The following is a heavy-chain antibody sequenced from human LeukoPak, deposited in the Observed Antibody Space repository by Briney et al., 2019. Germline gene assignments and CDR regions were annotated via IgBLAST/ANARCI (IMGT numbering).Heavy chain of an antibody. V-gene: IGHV4-39*01. CDR3: ARGGWSVDY. Sequence: SETLSLTCSVSGGSISSSNYFWGWIRQPPGKGLEWIGSIYYSGSTSYSPSLKSRVTISVDTSKNQFSLKLSSVTAADTAVYYCARGGWSVDYWGQGTLVTVSS. D-gene: IGHD6-19*01. CDR1: GGSISSSNYF. J-gene: IGHJ4*02. CDR2: IYYSGST.